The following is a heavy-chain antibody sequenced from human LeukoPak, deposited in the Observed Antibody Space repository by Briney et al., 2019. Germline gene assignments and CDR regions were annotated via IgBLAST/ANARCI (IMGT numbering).Heavy chain of an antibody. CDR3: AREPPTVTALFNY. CDR2: ISTSGSTI. Sequence: GGPLRLSCAASGFTFSSYEMNWVRQAPGEGLEWISYISTSGSTIYYADSVKGRFTISRDNAKNSLYLQMNSLRAEDTAVYYCAREPPTVTALFNYWGQGTLVTVSS. D-gene: IGHD4-17*01. CDR1: GFTFSSYE. J-gene: IGHJ4*02. V-gene: IGHV3-48*03.